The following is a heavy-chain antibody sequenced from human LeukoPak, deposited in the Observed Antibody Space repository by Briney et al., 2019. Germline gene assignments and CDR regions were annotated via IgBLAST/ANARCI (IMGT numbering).Heavy chain of an antibody. V-gene: IGHV1-18*01. CDR1: GYSFTTYG. Sequence: ASVKVSCKTSGYSFTTYGVSWVRQAPGQGLEWMGWISGFSDKSDYEQKFQGRLTMTTDTSASTAYTELRSLTSDDTAIYYCLRDVADWNYMKEFDYWGQGTLVTVSS. J-gene: IGHJ4*02. D-gene: IGHD1-7*01. CDR2: ISGFSDKS. CDR3: LRDVADWNYMKEFDY.